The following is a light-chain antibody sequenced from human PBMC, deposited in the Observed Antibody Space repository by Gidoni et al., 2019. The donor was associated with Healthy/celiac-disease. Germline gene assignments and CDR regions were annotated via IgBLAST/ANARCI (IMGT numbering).Light chain of an antibody. CDR3: QQYYSYPYT. Sequence: ANRMNSSPSSFSASTGDSVTITCRASQGISSSLAWYQQKPGKAPKLLIYAASTLQSGVPSRFSGSGSGTDFTLTISCLQSEDFATYYCQQYYSYPYTFGHGTKLEIK. CDR2: AAS. J-gene: IGKJ2*01. CDR1: QGISSS. V-gene: IGKV1-8*01.